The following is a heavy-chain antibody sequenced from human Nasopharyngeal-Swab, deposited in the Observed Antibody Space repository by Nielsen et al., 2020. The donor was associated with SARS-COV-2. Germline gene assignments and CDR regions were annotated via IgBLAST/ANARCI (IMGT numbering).Heavy chain of an antibody. CDR1: GFTFDDYA. CDR3: AKDTSSSWYVGWFDP. Sequence: GGSLRLSCAASGFTFDDYAMHWVRQAPGKGLEWVPGISWNSGSIGYADSVKGRFTISRDNAKNSLYLQMNSLRAEDTALYYCAKDTSSSWYVGWFDPWGQGTLVTVSS. CDR2: ISWNSGSI. J-gene: IGHJ5*02. D-gene: IGHD6-13*01. V-gene: IGHV3-9*01.